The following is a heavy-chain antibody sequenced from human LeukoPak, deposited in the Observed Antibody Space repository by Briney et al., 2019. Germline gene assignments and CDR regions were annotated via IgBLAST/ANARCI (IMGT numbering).Heavy chain of an antibody. CDR2: FYSDGRT. J-gene: IGHJ3*02. D-gene: IGHD2-15*01. Sequence: PGGSLRLSCAASGFSVSDNYMHWVRQAPGKGLEWVSAFYSDGRTYYAASVRGRFIISIDDSKNTLYLQMNNLRVEDTARYYCAGDCSGGACDSAADAFAMWGPGTMVTVSS. CDR1: GFSVSDNY. CDR3: AGDCSGGACDSAADAFAM. V-gene: IGHV3-53*01.